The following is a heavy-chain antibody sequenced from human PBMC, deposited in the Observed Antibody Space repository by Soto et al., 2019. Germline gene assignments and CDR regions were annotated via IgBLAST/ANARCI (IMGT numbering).Heavy chain of an antibody. CDR1: GYSFTSSY. CDR3: ARTLYGDNVDY. Sequence: GASVKVSCKASGYSFTSSYMHWVRQAPGQGLEWVGTISPISSTGYAQKFQGRVTMTRNTSISTAYMELSSLRSEDKAVYYCARTLYGDNVDYWGQGTLVTVSS. CDR2: ISPISST. J-gene: IGHJ4*02. V-gene: IGHV1-46*01. D-gene: IGHD4-17*01.